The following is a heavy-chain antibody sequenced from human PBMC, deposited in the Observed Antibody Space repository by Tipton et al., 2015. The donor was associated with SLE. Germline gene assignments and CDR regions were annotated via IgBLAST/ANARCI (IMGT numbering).Heavy chain of an antibody. Sequence: TLSLTCTVSGGSISSYYWSWIRQSPGKGLEWIGYIYTSGGTKHNPSLKSRVTISADTSKNQFSLKLSSVTAADTAVYYCASGGYGSGSHYLGGWFDPWGRGTLVTVSS. CDR2: IYTSGGT. J-gene: IGHJ5*02. CDR3: ASGGYGSGSHYLGGWFDP. V-gene: IGHV4-4*08. D-gene: IGHD3-10*01. CDR1: GGSISSYY.